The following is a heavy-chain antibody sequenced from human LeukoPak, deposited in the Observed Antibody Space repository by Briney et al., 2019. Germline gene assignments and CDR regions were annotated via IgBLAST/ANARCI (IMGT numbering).Heavy chain of an antibody. V-gene: IGHV3-48*03. D-gene: IGHD3-10*01. CDR2: ISSSGRTI. CDR3: ARVTGSGSTTPNWFDP. Sequence: GGSLRLSCAASGFTFSSYEMNWVRQAPGKGLEWVSYISSSGRTIYYADSVKGRFTISRDNAKNSLYLQMNSLRAEDTAVYYCARVTGSGSTTPNWFDPWGQGTLVTVSS. J-gene: IGHJ5*02. CDR1: GFTFSSYE.